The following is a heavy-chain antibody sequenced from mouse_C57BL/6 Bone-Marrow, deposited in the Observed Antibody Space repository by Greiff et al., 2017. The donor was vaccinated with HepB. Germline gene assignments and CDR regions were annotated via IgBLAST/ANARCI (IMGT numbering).Heavy chain of an antibody. J-gene: IGHJ4*01. D-gene: IGHD2-3*01. CDR2: ISNLAYSI. Sequence: DVQLVESGGGLVQPGGSLKLSCAASGFTFSDYGMAWVRQAPRKGPEWVAFISNLAYSIYYADTVTGRFTISRENAKNTLYLEMSSLRSEDTAMYYCARRDGYYGYYAMDYWGQGTSVTVSS. CDR1: GFTFSDYG. CDR3: ARRDGYYGYYAMDY. V-gene: IGHV5-15*04.